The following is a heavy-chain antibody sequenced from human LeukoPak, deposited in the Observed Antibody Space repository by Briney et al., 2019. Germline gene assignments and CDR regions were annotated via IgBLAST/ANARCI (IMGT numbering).Heavy chain of an antibody. CDR1: GGSISSGGYY. D-gene: IGHD2-15*01. CDR3: ARDTVAASVAFDI. V-gene: IGHV4-30-2*01. Sequence: SETLSLTCTVSGGSISSGGYYWSWIRQPPGKGLEWIGYIYHSGSTYYNPSLKSRVTISVDKSKNQFSLKLSSVTAADTAVYYCARDTVAASVAFDIWGQGTMVTVSS. J-gene: IGHJ3*02. CDR2: IYHSGST.